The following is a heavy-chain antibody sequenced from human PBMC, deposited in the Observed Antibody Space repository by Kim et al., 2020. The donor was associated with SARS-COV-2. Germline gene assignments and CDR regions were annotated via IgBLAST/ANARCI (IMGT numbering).Heavy chain of an antibody. CDR2: INHSGST. J-gene: IGHJ6*02. Sequence: SETLSLTCAVYGGSFSGYYWSWIRQPPGKGLEWIGEINHSGSTNYNPSLKSRVTISVDTSKNQFSLKLSSVTAADTAVYYCARSSGWYYRVKNYGMDVWGQGTTVTVSS. D-gene: IGHD6-19*01. V-gene: IGHV4-34*01. CDR3: ARSSGWYYRVKNYGMDV. CDR1: GGSFSGYY.